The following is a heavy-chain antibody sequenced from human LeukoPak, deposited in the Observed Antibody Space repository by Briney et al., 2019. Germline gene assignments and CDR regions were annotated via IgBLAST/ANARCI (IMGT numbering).Heavy chain of an antibody. Sequence: SETLSLTCTVSGGSVSSYYWSWIRQPAGKGLEWIGRIYTSGSTNYNPSLKSRVTMSVDTSKNQFSLKLSSVTAADTAVYWCARGSTRYVQYYYYYYGMDVWGQGTTVTVSS. CDR1: GGSVSSYY. CDR3: ARGSTRYVQYYYYYYGMDV. D-gene: IGHD2-2*01. J-gene: IGHJ6*02. V-gene: IGHV4-4*07. CDR2: IYTSGST.